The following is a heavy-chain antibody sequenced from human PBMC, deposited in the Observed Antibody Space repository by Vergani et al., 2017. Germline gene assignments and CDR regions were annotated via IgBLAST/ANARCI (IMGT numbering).Heavy chain of an antibody. J-gene: IGHJ4*02. V-gene: IGHV3-23*01. CDR3: AKDRAKGVVITN. D-gene: IGHD3-22*01. CDR2: ISGSGGST. Sequence: EVQLLESGGNLVQPGGSLRLSCAASGFTFSSYAMSWVRQAPGKGLEWVSAISGSGGSTYYADSVKGRFTISRDNSKNTLYLQMNSLRAEDTAVYYCAKDRAKGVVITNWGQGTLVTVSS. CDR1: GFTFSSYA.